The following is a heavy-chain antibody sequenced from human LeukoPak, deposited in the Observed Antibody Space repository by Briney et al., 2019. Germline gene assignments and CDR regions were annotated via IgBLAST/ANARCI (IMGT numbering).Heavy chain of an antibody. CDR3: ARDLGLSIAAAVAYYYYGMDV. V-gene: IGHV3-33*01. CDR1: GFTFSSYG. Sequence: GGSLRLSCAASGFTFSSYGMHLVRQAPGKGLEWVAVRWYDGSNKYYADSVKGRFTISRDNSKNTLYLQMNSLRAEDTAVYYCARDLGLSIAAAVAYYYYGMDVWGQGTTVTVSS. D-gene: IGHD6-13*01. CDR2: RWYDGSNK. J-gene: IGHJ6*02.